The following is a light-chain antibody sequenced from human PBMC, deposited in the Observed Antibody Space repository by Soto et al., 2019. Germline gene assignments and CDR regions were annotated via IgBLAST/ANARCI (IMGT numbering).Light chain of an antibody. Sequence: EIVMTQSPATLSVSPGERATISCRTSQSVSSFLAWYQQKPGQAPRLLIYDASTRAAGIPARFSGSGSGTDFTLTISSLEPEDFAVYFCQQDSSWPITFGQGTRLEIK. CDR2: DAS. V-gene: IGKV3-11*01. CDR1: QSVSSF. CDR3: QQDSSWPIT. J-gene: IGKJ5*01.